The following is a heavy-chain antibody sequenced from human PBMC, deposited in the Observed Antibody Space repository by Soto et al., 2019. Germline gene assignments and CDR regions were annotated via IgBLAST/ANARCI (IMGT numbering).Heavy chain of an antibody. V-gene: IGHV1-3*01. CDR2: INAGNGNT. J-gene: IGHJ4*02. CDR1: GYTFTSYA. Sequence: ASVKVSCKASGYTFTSYAMHWVRQAPGQRLEWMGWINAGNGNTKYSQKFQGRVTITRDTSASTAYMELSSLRAEDTAVYYCARDRGWSLFDYWGQGTLVTVSS. D-gene: IGHD6-19*01. CDR3: ARDRGWSLFDY.